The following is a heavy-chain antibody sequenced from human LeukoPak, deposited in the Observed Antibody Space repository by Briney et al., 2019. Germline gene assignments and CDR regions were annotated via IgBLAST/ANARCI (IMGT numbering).Heavy chain of an antibody. Sequence: GGSLRLSCAASGFTFSSYVIKWVRQPPGRGREWVESISSSCYSYSPDSLKGPFNISRDTAKNSLYLQMNSLGAEDTAVYFCAGEHPDIAAPSFDYWGQGTLVTVSS. CDR1: GFTFSSYV. CDR2: ISSSCYS. J-gene: IGHJ4*02. CDR3: AGEHPDIAAPSFDY. D-gene: IGHD6-13*01. V-gene: IGHV3-21*01.